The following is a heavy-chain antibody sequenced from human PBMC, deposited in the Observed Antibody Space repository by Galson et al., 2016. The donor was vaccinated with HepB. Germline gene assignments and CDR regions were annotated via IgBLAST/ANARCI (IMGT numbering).Heavy chain of an antibody. CDR2: MDPNSGNT. V-gene: IGHV1-8*01. Sequence: SVKVSCKASGYTFISYDINWVRQAPGQGLEWMGWMDPNSGNTGYAQKFQGRVTMARNTSISTAYMELSSLRSEDTAVYYCAREVKFFDLLTGSSYGMDVWGQGTTVTVSS. CDR1: GYTFISYD. J-gene: IGHJ6*02. D-gene: IGHD3-9*01. CDR3: AREVKFFDLLTGSSYGMDV.